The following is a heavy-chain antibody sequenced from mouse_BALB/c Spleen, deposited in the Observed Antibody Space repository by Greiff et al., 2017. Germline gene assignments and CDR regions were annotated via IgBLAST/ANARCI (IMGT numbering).Heavy chain of an antibody. J-gene: IGHJ4*01. V-gene: IGHV3-6*02. CDR2: ISYDGSN. D-gene: IGHD2-4*01. CDR1: GYSITSGYY. CDR3: AREEDDYPSLAMDY. Sequence: EVQLQQSGPGLVKPSQSLSLTCSVTGYSITSGYYWNWIRQFPGNKLEWMGYISYDGSNNYNPSLKNRISITRDTSKNQFFLKLNSVTTEDTATYYCAREEDDYPSLAMDYWGQGTSVTVSS.